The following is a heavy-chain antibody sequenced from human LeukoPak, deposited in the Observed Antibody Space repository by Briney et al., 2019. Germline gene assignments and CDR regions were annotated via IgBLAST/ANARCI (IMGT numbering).Heavy chain of an antibody. CDR3: ATKQWLAPPPDS. CDR2: INTDGTVT. J-gene: IGHJ4*02. V-gene: IGHV3-74*01. Sequence: GGSLRLSCAASGFTFSKYWMFWVRQAPGEGLESGSRINTDGTVTTYADSVKGRFTVSRDNADNTMFLQMNSVRDEDTAVYYCATKQWLAPPPDSWGQGTPVTVSS. D-gene: IGHD6-19*01. CDR1: GFTFSKYW.